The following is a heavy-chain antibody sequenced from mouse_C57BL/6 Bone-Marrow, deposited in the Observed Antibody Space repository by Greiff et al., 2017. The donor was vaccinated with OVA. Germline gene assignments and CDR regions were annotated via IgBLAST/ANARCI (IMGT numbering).Heavy chain of an antibody. Sequence: EVKLVESGGDLVKPGGSLKLSCAASGFTFSSYGMSWVRQTPDKRLEWVATISSGGSSTYYPDSVKGRFTISRDNAKNTLYLQMSSLKSEDTAMYYCARQGITTVAYWGQGTLVTVSA. CDR3: ARQGITTVAY. D-gene: IGHD1-1*01. CDR2: ISSGGSST. CDR1: GFTFSSYG. J-gene: IGHJ3*01. V-gene: IGHV5-6*01.